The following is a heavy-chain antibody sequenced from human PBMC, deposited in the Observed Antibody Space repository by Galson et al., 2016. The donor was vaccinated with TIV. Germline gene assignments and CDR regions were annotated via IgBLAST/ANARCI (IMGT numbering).Heavy chain of an antibody. J-gene: IGHJ6*02. CDR3: ARISLRGGSSAV. V-gene: IGHV4-34*01. Sequence: FSGYYCSWIRQPPGKGLEWIGEISHSGSTSYNPSLESRVTISIDTSKNQFSLNLNSVTAADTAVYYCARISLRGGSSAVWGRGTTVTVSS. CDR1: FSGYY. CDR2: ISHSGST. D-gene: IGHD2-15*01.